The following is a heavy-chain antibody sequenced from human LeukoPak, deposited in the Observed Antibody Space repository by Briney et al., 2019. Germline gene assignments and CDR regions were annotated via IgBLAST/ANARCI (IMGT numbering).Heavy chain of an antibody. V-gene: IGHV3-74*01. J-gene: IGHJ3*02. D-gene: IGHD6-19*01. CDR1: GSTSSYYW. CDR2: INGDGSST. CDR3: AREALYSSGGAFDI. Sequence: GGSLRLSCAVSGSTSSYYWLHWVRQAPGKGLVWVSRINGDGSSTSYADSVKGRFTISRDNSKNTLYLQMNSLRAEDTAVYYCAREALYSSGGAFDIWGQGTMVTVSS.